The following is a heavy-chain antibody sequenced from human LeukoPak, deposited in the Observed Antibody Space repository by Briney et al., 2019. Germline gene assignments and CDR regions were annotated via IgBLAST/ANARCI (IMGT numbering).Heavy chain of an antibody. CDR3: ARDSLYYYYYYMDV. D-gene: IGHD2-15*01. J-gene: IGHJ6*03. Sequence: PSETLSLTCAVYGGSFSGYYWSWIRQPPGKGLEWIGEINHSGSTNYNPSLKSRVTISVDTSKNQFSLKLSSVTAADTAVYYCARDSLYYYYYYMDVWGKGTTVIVSS. CDR2: INHSGST. V-gene: IGHV4-34*01. CDR1: GGSFSGYY.